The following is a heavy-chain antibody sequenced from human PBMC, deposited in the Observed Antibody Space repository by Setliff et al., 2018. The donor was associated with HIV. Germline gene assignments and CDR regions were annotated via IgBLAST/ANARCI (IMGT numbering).Heavy chain of an antibody. CDR3: ATHQGFLGSGIHWFDP. J-gene: IGHJ5*02. Sequence: GASVKVSCKASGATFSSYAISWVRQAPGQGLEWMGWMNPNSGNTAYAQKFQGRLTMTRDTSKTTSYMELRSLTSEDTAIYYCATHQGFLGSGIHWFDPWGQGTLVTVS. CDR2: MNPNSGNT. D-gene: IGHD3-10*01. CDR1: GATFSSYA. V-gene: IGHV1-8*01.